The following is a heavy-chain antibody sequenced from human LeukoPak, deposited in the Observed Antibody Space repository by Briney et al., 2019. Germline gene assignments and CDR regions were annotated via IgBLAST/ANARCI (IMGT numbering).Heavy chain of an antibody. V-gene: IGHV4-30-4*08. CDR3: ARVVPAAIGAFDI. Sequence: SETLSLTCSVSGGSLSSGDYYWSWIRQPPGKGLDWIGYIYYSGSTYYNPSLKSRVTISVDTSKNQYSLKLSSVTAADTAAYYCARVVPAAIGAFDIWGQGTMVTVSS. CDR1: GGSLSSGDYY. J-gene: IGHJ3*02. CDR2: IYYSGST. D-gene: IGHD2-2*02.